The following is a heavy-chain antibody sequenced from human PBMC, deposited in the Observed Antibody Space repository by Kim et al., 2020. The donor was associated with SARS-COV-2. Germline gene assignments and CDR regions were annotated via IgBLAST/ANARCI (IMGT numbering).Heavy chain of an antibody. CDR2: INHSGST. CDR3: ARGHSLYYYDSSGYSDY. J-gene: IGHJ4*02. CDR1: GGSFSGYY. V-gene: IGHV4-34*01. D-gene: IGHD3-22*01. Sequence: SETLSLTCAVYGGSFSGYYWSWIRQPPGKGLEWIGEINHSGSTNYNPSLKSRVTISVDTSKNQFSLKLSSVTAADTAVYYCARGHSLYYYDSSGYSDYWGQGTLVTVSS.